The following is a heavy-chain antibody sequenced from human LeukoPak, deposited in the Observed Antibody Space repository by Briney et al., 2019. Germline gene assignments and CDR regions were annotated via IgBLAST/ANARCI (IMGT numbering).Heavy chain of an antibody. Sequence: ASVKVSCKTSGYTFSHYYIHWVRQAPGQGLEWMAWMNANNGATDSSQRFQGRVTVTRDTSITTAYMELHSLRSDDTAVYYCARAAASSHFDHWGQGTLVTVSS. CDR2: MNANNGAT. V-gene: IGHV1-2*02. CDR3: ARAAASSHFDH. J-gene: IGHJ4*02. D-gene: IGHD2-2*01. CDR1: GYTFSHYY.